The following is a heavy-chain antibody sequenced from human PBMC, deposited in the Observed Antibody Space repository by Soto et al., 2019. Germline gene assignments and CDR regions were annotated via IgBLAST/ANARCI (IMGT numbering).Heavy chain of an antibody. V-gene: IGHV1-18*01. CDR2: INAYNGNT. J-gene: IGHJ5*02. CDR3: ARESAALNWFDP. D-gene: IGHD2-2*01. CDR1: GYTFASYG. Sequence: ASVKVSCKASGYTFASYGISWVRQAPGQGLEWMGWINAYNGNTNYAQKLQGRVTMTTDTSTSTAYMELRSLRDEDTAVYYCARESAALNWFDPWGQGTLVTVSS.